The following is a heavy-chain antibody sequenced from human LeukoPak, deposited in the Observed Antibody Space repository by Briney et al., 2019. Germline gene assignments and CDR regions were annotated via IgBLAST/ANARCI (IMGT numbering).Heavy chain of an antibody. CDR1: GFTFSSYW. J-gene: IGHJ6*02. V-gene: IGHV3-7*01. Sequence: GGSLRLSCAASGFTFSSYWMSWVRQAPGKGLEWVANIKQDGSEKYYVDPVKGRFTISRDNAKNSLYLQMNSLRAEDTAVYYCARPTGDYAPDYYYGMDVWGQGTTVTVSS. CDR2: IKQDGSEK. CDR3: ARPTGDYAPDYYYGMDV. D-gene: IGHD4-17*01.